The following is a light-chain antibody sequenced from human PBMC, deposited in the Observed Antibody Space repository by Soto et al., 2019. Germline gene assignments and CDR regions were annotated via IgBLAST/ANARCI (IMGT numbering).Light chain of an antibody. V-gene: IGKV3-11*01. Sequence: EIVLTQSPATLSLSPGERATLSCRASQSVSIYLAWYQQRPGQAPRLLIYDASNRVTGIPARFSGSGSGTDFTLTISSLEPEEFAVYYCQQRVDWLTFGGGTKVEIK. CDR3: QQRVDWLT. CDR1: QSVSIY. CDR2: DAS. J-gene: IGKJ4*01.